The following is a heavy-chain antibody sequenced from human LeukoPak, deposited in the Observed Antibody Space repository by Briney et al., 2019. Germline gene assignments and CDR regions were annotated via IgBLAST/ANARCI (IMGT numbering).Heavy chain of an antibody. CDR2: IYPGDSDT. D-gene: IGHD3-22*01. CDR3: ARPYHYDSSGYYYYFDY. J-gene: IGHJ4*02. CDR1: GYSFTNSW. V-gene: IGHV5-51*01. Sequence: GESLQISCKGSGYSFTNSWIAWVRQMPGKGLEWMGIIYPGDSDTRYSPSFQGQVTISADKSISTAYLQWSSLKASDTAMYYCARPYHYDSSGYYYYFDYWGQGTLVTVSS.